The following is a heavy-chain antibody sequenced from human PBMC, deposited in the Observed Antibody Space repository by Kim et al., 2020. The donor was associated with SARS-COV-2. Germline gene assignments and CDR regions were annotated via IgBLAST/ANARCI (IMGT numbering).Heavy chain of an antibody. V-gene: IGHV4-34*01. D-gene: IGHD6-6*01. J-gene: IGHJ6*02. CDR3: ARGGSSSYYYYGMDV. CDR1: GGSFSGYY. CDR2: INHSGST. Sequence: SETLSLTCAVYGGSFSGYYWSWIRQPPGKGLEWIGEINHSGSTNYNPSLKSRVTISVDTSKNHFSLKLSSVTAADTAVYYCARGGSSSYYYYGMDVWGQGTTVTVSS.